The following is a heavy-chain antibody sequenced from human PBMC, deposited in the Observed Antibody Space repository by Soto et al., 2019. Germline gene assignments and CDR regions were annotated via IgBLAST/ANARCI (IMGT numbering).Heavy chain of an antibody. CDR3: AKARLEDIGGYYYGMDV. D-gene: IGHD1-1*01. J-gene: IGHJ6*02. Sequence: GGSQRLSCAASGFTFSSYGMHWVRQAPGKGLEWVAVISYDGSNKYYADSVKGRFTISRDNSKNTLYLQMNSLRAEDTAVYYCAKARLEDIGGYYYGMDVWGQGTTVTVSS. CDR2: ISYDGSNK. CDR1: GFTFSSYG. V-gene: IGHV3-30*18.